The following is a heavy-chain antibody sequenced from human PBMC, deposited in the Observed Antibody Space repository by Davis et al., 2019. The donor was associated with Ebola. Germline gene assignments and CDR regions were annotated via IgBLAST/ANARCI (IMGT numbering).Heavy chain of an antibody. D-gene: IGHD6-13*01. V-gene: IGHV5-51*01. Sequence: GESLKISCKGSGYSFTSYWIGWVRQMPGKGLEWMGIIYPGDSDTRYSPSFQGQVTISADKSISTAYLQWSSLKASDTAMYYCARRVSSSWYGLRDYYGMDVWGQGTTVTVSS. J-gene: IGHJ6*02. CDR1: GYSFTSYW. CDR2: IYPGDSDT. CDR3: ARRVSSSWYGLRDYYGMDV.